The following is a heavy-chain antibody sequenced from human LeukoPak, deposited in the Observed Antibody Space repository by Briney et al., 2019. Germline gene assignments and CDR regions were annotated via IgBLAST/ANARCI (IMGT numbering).Heavy chain of an antibody. CDR1: GFTFSSYA. CDR3: AKDRFGIAAAGTNWFDH. V-gene: IGHV3-23*01. D-gene: IGHD6-13*01. J-gene: IGHJ5*02. Sequence: GGSLRLSCAASGFTFSSYAMSWVRQAPGKGLEWVSAISGSGGSTYYADSVKGRFTISRDDSKNTLYLQMNSLRAEDTAVYYCAKDRFGIAAAGTNWFDHWGQGTLVTVSS. CDR2: ISGSGGST.